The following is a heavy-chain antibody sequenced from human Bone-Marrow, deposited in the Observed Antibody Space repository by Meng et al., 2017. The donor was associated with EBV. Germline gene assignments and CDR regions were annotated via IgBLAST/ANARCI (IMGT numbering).Heavy chain of an antibody. CDR3: AKSSSSTPGVVDS. Sequence: EPGPGLVTPSETLSLTCTVSGASVSGGTFHWSWIRQPPGKELEWIGYIYDGGTTIYNPSLKSRVTIFLDTSRNQFSLGLRSVTTADTAVYYCAKSSSSTPGVVDSWGQGTLVTVSS. V-gene: IGHV4-61*01. CDR1: GASVSGGTFH. CDR2: IYDGGTT. D-gene: IGHD6-6*01. J-gene: IGHJ4*02.